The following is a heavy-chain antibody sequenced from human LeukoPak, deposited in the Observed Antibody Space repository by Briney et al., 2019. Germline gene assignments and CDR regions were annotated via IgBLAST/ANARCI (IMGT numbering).Heavy chain of an antibody. CDR1: GYTFTSYY. V-gene: IGHV1-46*01. CDR2: INPSGGST. D-gene: IGHD6-6*01. Sequence: APVKVSCKASGYTFTSYYMHWVRQAPGQGLEWMGIINPSGGSTSYAQKFQGRVTMTRDTSTSTVYMELSSLRSEDTAVYYCARSDPEAAPQHWGQGTLVTVSS. J-gene: IGHJ1*01. CDR3: ARSDPEAAPQH.